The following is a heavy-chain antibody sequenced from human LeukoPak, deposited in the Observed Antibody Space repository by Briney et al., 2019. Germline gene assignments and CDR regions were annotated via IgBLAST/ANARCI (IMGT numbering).Heavy chain of an antibody. Sequence: GGSLRLSCAASGFTFSSYWMHWVRQAPGKGLVWVSRIHSDGSSTSYADSVRGRFSISRDDAKSTLYLQMNSLRAEDTAVYYCARSGWPYYFDYWGQGTLVTVSS. D-gene: IGHD3-22*01. V-gene: IGHV3-74*01. CDR1: GFTFSSYW. J-gene: IGHJ4*02. CDR2: IHSDGSST. CDR3: ARSGWPYYFDY.